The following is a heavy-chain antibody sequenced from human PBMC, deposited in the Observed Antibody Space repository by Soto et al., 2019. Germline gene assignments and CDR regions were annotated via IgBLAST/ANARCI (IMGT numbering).Heavy chain of an antibody. CDR1: GDTISSLDYF. J-gene: IGHJ5*01. CDR2: IYKSATT. CDR3: ARGRYCLTGRCFPNWFDS. V-gene: IGHV4-30-4*01. Sequence: SETLSLTCSVSGDTISSLDYFWAWIRQPPGQALEYIGYIYKSATTYYNPSFESRVAISVDTSKSQFSLNVTSLTAADTAVYFCARGRYCLTGRCFPNWFDSWGQGALVTVSS. D-gene: IGHD7-27*01.